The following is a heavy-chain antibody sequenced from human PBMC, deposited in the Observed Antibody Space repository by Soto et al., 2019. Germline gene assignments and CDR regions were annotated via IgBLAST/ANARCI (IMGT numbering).Heavy chain of an antibody. CDR1: GGSLSSGGYY. D-gene: IGHD1-26*01. CDR2: IYYSGST. Sequence: SETLSLTCAVSGGSLSSGGYYWSWIRQHPGKGLEWIGYIYYSGSTYYNPSPKSRVTISVDTSKNQFSLKLSSVTAADTAVYYCARGPQVGAPGGDYWAQGTLVTVSS. CDR3: ARGPQVGAPGGDY. V-gene: IGHV4-31*11. J-gene: IGHJ4*02.